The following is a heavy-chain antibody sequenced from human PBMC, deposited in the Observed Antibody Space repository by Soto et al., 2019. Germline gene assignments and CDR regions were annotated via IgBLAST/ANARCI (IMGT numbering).Heavy chain of an antibody. CDR3: ARGGEGYCSSTSCYAGLFDI. Sequence: ASVKVSCKASGYTFTSYDINWVRQATGQGPEWMGWMNPNSGNTGYAQKFQGRVTMTRNTSISTAYMELSSLRSEDTAVYYCARGGEGYCSSTSCYAGLFDIWGQGTMVTVSS. J-gene: IGHJ3*02. D-gene: IGHD2-2*01. CDR2: MNPNSGNT. CDR1: GYTFTSYD. V-gene: IGHV1-8*01.